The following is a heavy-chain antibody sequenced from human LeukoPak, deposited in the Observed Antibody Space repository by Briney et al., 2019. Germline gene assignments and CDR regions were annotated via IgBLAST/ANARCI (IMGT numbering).Heavy chain of an antibody. J-gene: IGHJ4*02. CDR1: GYTFTSYD. CDR2: INPNSGGT. D-gene: IGHD3-16*01. V-gene: IGHV1-2*02. Sequence: VASVKVSCKASGYTFTSYDINWVRQATGQGLEWMGWINPNSGGTNYAQKFQGRVTMTRDTSISTAYMELSRLRSDDTAVYYCARDFGRRGRSSPRIDYWGQGTLVTVSS. CDR3: ARDFGRRGRSSPRIDY.